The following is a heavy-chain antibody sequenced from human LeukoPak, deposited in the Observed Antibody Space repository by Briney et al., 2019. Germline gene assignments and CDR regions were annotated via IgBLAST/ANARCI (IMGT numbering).Heavy chain of an antibody. Sequence: SETLSLTCTVSGGSISSGGYYWGWIRQHPGKGLEWIGYIYYSGSTYYNPSLKSRVTISVDTSKSQFSLKLSSVTAADTAVYYCARQTVDIVVVPAAIWFDPWGQGTLVTVSS. J-gene: IGHJ5*02. CDR3: ARQTVDIVVVPAAIWFDP. V-gene: IGHV4-31*03. D-gene: IGHD2-2*01. CDR1: GGSISSGGYY. CDR2: IYYSGST.